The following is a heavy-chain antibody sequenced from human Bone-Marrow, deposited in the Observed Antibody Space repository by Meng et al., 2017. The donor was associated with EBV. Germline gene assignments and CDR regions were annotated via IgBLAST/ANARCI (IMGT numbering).Heavy chain of an antibody. Sequence: EDSGPGLVKLSGTPSLTCAVSGGSISTGNYWSWVRQPPGKGLEWIGEIYHSGSTSYNPSLKSRVTILVDKSKNQFSLKLTSVNAADTAVYYCTRTSCSGDNCYALDTWGQGTLVTVSS. J-gene: IGHJ5*02. D-gene: IGHD2-15*01. CDR1: GGSISTGNY. V-gene: IGHV4-4*02. CDR2: IYHSGST. CDR3: TRTSCSGDNCYALDT.